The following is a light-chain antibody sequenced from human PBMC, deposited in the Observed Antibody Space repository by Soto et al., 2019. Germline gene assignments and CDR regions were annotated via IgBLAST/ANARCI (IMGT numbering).Light chain of an antibody. V-gene: IGKV3-15*01. Sequence: ETVMTQSPATLSVSPGERATLSCRASQSVSSNLAWYQQRPGQAPRLLIYGASTRAAGIPARFSGSGSGTEFTLPISSLKSEDFAFYYCHHYKNRPRTCGGGTKV. CDR1: QSVSSN. J-gene: IGKJ4*01. CDR3: HHYKNRPRT. CDR2: GAS.